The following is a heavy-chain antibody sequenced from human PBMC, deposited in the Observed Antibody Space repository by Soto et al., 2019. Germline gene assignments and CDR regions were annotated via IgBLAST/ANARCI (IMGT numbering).Heavy chain of an antibody. J-gene: IGHJ5*02. Sequence: ASVKVSCKASGYTFTSYDINWVRQATGQGLEWMGWMNPNSGNTGYAQKFQGRVTMTRDASTSTAYMELSSLRSEDTAVYYCARGRYDFWSGPEVNNWFDPWGQGTLVTVSS. V-gene: IGHV1-8*01. CDR1: GYTFTSYD. CDR3: ARGRYDFWSGPEVNNWFDP. D-gene: IGHD3-3*01. CDR2: MNPNSGNT.